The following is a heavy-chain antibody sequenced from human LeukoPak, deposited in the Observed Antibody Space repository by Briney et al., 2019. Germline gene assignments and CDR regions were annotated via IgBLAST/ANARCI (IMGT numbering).Heavy chain of an antibody. CDR2: ISGSGGST. CDR1: GFTFSSYA. V-gene: IGHV3-23*01. CDR3: ARDRAARARIGGMDV. Sequence: GGSLRLSCAASGFTFSSYAMSWVRQAPGKGLEWVSAISGSGGSTYYADSVKGRFTISRDNAKNSLYLQINSLRAEDTGLYYCARDRAARARIGGMDVWGQGTTVIVSS. D-gene: IGHD6-13*01. J-gene: IGHJ6*02.